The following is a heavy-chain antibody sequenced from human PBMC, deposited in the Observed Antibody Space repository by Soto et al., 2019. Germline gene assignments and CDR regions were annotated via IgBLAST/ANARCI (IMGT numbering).Heavy chain of an antibody. J-gene: IGHJ5*02. CDR3: ASCECSGGTCSFDP. D-gene: IGHD2-15*01. CDR2: IHYTGST. CDR1: GGSISRSNYY. Sequence: PSETLSLTCTVSGGSISRSNYYRAWIRQPPGKGLEWIGSIHYTGSTYYNPSLKSRVTISVDTSKNQFSLKLTSVSAADTAVYYCASCECSGGTCSFDPWGQGTLVTVST. V-gene: IGHV4-39*01.